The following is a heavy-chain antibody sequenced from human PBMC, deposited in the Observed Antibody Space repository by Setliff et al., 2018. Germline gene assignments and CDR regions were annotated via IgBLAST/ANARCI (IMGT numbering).Heavy chain of an antibody. CDR1: GGSISTDPYF. CDR3: ARVVYPNGGSCRYFDN. J-gene: IGHJ4*02. Sequence: PSETLSLTCAVSGGSISTDPYFWTWIRQHPVKGLEWIGYISYSGRTSYNPSLYSRITVSLDRSKNQFSLQLTSVTAADTAMYYCARVVYPNGGSCRYFDNWGQGTLVTVSS. D-gene: IGHD2-15*01. CDR2: ISYSGRT. V-gene: IGHV4-31*11.